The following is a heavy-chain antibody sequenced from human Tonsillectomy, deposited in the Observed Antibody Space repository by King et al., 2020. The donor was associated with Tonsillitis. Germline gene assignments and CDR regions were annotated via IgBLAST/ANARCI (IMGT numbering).Heavy chain of an antibody. V-gene: IGHV3-7*03. CDR3: ARDRIHAFDI. CDR2: LNQGGSEK. J-gene: IGHJ3*02. D-gene: IGHD5-18*01. CDR1: GITFSGYW. Sequence: VQLVESGGGLVQPGGSLRLSCAASGITFSGYWMSWVRQAPGKGLEWLANLNQGGSEKYYVDSVKGRFTISIDNAKNSLYLQMNSLRAEDTAIYYCARDRIHAFDIWGQGTMVTVSS.